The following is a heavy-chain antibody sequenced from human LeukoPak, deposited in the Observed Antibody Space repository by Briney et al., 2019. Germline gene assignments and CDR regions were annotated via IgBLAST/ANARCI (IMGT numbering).Heavy chain of an antibody. Sequence: GGSLRLSCAASGVTFSSYSMNWVRQAPGKGLEWVSSISSSSYIYYADSVKGRFTISRDNAKNSLYLQMNSLRAEDTAVYYCARAYDFWSGSDYWGQGTLVTVSS. CDR3: ARAYDFWSGSDY. CDR1: GVTFSSYS. CDR2: ISSSSYI. J-gene: IGHJ4*02. V-gene: IGHV3-21*01. D-gene: IGHD3-3*01.